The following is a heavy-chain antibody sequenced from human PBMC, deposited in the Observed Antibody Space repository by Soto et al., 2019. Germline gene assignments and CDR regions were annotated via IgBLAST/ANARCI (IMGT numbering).Heavy chain of an antibody. D-gene: IGHD6-13*01. CDR2: IYPDDSDT. CDR3: AKLPPRAQQLVRYYFDS. Sequence: PGESLNISCKASGFSFTSFWIGWVRQMPGKGLEWMGIIYPDDSDTRYNPSFQGQVTISADRSITTAYLQMSSLKASDTAIYYCAKLPPRAQQLVRYYFDSWGQGTVVTVSS. J-gene: IGHJ4*02. V-gene: IGHV5-51*01. CDR1: GFSFTSFW.